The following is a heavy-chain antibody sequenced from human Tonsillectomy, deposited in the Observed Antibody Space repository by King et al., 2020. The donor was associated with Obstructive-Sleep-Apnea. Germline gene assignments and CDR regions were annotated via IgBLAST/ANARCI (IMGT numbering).Heavy chain of an antibody. J-gene: IGHJ4*02. CDR1: GGSISNYY. D-gene: IGHD6-13*01. V-gene: IGHV4-4*07. Sequence: VQLQESGPGLVKPSETLSLTCTVSGGSISNYYWNWIRQPAGKGLEWVGRIYTSGSTNYNPSLKSRVTMSVDTSKNRFSLKLSSVTAADTAVYYCARDAGQESIAADLRWDYWGQGTLVTVSS. CDR2: IYTSGST. CDR3: ARDAGQESIAADLRWDY.